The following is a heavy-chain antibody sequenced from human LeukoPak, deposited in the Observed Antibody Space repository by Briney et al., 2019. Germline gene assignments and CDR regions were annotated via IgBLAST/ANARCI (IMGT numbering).Heavy chain of an antibody. CDR1: GCTFTGYY. J-gene: IGHJ4*02. Sequence: ASVKVSCKASGCTFTGYYMHWVRQAPGQGLEWMGWINPNSGGTNYAQKFQGRVTMTRDTSISTAYMELSRLRSDDTAVYYCARGLGELLWFGESTNDYWGQGTLVTVSS. V-gene: IGHV1-2*02. CDR3: ARGLGELLWFGESTNDY. D-gene: IGHD3-10*01. CDR2: INPNSGGT.